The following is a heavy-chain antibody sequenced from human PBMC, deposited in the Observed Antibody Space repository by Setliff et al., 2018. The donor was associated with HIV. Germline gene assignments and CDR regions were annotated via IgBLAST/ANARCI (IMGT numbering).Heavy chain of an antibody. V-gene: IGHV4-61*02. Sequence: SETLSLTCSVSGYSISSGYYWSWIRQPAGKGLEWIGRIYTSGSTNYNPSLKTRVTLSVDTSKNQFSLRLSSVTAADTAVYYCARGYSGYVGFTSMDVWGQGTTVTVS. D-gene: IGHD1-26*01. CDR2: IYTSGST. CDR1: GYSISSGYY. CDR3: ARGYSGYVGFTSMDV. J-gene: IGHJ6*02.